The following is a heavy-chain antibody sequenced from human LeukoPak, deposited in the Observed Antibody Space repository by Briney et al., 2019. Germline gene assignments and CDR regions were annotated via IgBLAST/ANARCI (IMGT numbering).Heavy chain of an antibody. CDR3: ARVRDSSDLDY. D-gene: IGHD3-22*01. V-gene: IGHV4-34*01. J-gene: IGHJ4*02. CDR2: INHSGST. CDR1: GGSFSGYY. Sequence: SETLSLTCAVYGGSFSGYYWSWIRQPPGKGLEWIGEINHSGSTNYNPSLKSRVTISVDTSKSQFSLKLSSVTAADTAVYYCARVRDSSDLDYWGQGTLVTVSS.